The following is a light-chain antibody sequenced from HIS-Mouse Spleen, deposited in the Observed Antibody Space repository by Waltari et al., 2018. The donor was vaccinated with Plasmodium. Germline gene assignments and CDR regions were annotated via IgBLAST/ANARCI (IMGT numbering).Light chain of an antibody. Sequence: QSALTQPPSASGSPGQSVTISCTGTSSDVGGYNYVSWYQQHPGKAPKRMIYEVSKRPSGVLVRFSGSKSGNTASLTGSGLQAEDEADYYCSSYAGSNNLVFGGGTKLTVL. V-gene: IGLV2-8*01. CDR2: EVS. CDR1: SSDVGGYNY. J-gene: IGLJ2*01. CDR3: SSYAGSNNLV.